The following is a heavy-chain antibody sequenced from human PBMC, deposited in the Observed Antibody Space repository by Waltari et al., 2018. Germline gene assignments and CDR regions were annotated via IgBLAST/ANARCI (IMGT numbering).Heavy chain of an antibody. CDR1: GFTFSSYS. V-gene: IGHV3-48*04. CDR3: AGAKSYSSWGY. Sequence: EVQLVESGGGLVQPGGSLRLSCAASGFTFSSYSMNWVRQAPGKGMEGGSYISSSSSTIYYGDSVKGGVTISGDNAKNSLYLQMNSLRAEDTAVYYCAGAKSYSSWGYWGQGTLVTVSS. J-gene: IGHJ4*02. CDR2: ISSSSSTI. D-gene: IGHD6-6*01.